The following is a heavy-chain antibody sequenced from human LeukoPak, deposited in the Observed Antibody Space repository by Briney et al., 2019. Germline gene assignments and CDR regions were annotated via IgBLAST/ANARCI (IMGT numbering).Heavy chain of an antibody. Sequence: SETLSLTCTVSGDSISSRSYHWGWIRQPPGKGLEWIGSIYYSGSTYYNPSLKGRVTMSVDTSKNQFSLKLTSVTAADTAVYYCARLPGPGRPGYYAMDVWGQGTTVTVSS. J-gene: IGHJ6*02. CDR1: GDSISSRSYH. CDR3: ARLPGPGRPGYYAMDV. D-gene: IGHD1-1*01. CDR2: IYYSGST. V-gene: IGHV4-39*01.